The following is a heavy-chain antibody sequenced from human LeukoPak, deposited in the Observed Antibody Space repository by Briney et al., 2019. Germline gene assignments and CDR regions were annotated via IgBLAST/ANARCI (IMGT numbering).Heavy chain of an antibody. CDR1: GFTFSNAW. V-gene: IGHV3-15*01. CDR2: IKSKTDGGTT. J-gene: IGHJ4*02. Sequence: GGSLRLSCAASGFTFSNAWMSWVRQVLGKGLEWVGRIKSKTDGGTTDYAAPVKGRFTISRDDSKNTLYLQMDSLGTEDTGVYYCTTGPALYEVGFCDDTTCFSNWGQGTLVIVSS. D-gene: IGHD2-15*01. CDR3: TTGPALYEVGFCDDTTCFSN.